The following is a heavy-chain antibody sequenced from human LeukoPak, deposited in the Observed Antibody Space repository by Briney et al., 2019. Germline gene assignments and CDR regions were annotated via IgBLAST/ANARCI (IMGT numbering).Heavy chain of an antibody. CDR2: ISWNSGSI. Sequence: PGGSLRLSCAASGFTFDDYAMHWVRQAPGKGLEWVSGISWNSGSIGYADSVKGRFTISRDNARNSLYLQMNSLRAEDTALYYCASHSPTQDYWGQGTLVTVSS. J-gene: IGHJ4*02. V-gene: IGHV3-9*01. D-gene: IGHD2-15*01. CDR3: ASHSPTQDY. CDR1: GFTFDDYA.